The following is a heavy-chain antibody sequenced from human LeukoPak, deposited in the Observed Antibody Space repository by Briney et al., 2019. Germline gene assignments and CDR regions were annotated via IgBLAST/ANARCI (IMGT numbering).Heavy chain of an antibody. CDR3: AKDLNNYYGSGSMGGFDY. CDR2: ISGSGGST. Sequence: GGSLRLSCAASGFTFSSYWMSWVRQAPGKGLEWVSAISGSGGSTYYADSVKGRFTISRDNSKNTLYLQMNSLRAEDTAVYYCAKDLNNYYGSGSMGGFDYWGQGTLVTVSS. D-gene: IGHD3-10*01. CDR1: GFTFSSYW. V-gene: IGHV3-23*01. J-gene: IGHJ4*02.